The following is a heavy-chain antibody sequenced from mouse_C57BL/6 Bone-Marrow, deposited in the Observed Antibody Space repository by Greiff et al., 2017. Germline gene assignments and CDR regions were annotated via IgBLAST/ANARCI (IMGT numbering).Heavy chain of an antibody. CDR1: GYSFTDYN. D-gene: IGHD2-3*01. V-gene: IGHV1-39*01. J-gene: IGHJ2*01. CDR2: INPNYGTT. CDR3: ARSGDGYSPYYFDY. Sequence: QLQESGPELVKPGASVKISCKASGYSFTDYNMNWVKQSNGKSLEWIGVINPNYGTTSYNQKFKGKATLTVDQSSSTAYMQLNSLTSEDSAVYDCARSGDGYSPYYFDYWGQGTTLTVSS.